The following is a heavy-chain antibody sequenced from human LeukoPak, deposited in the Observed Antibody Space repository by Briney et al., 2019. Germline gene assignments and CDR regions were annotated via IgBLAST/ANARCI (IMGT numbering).Heavy chain of an antibody. Sequence: GGSLRLSCAASGYTLSNVWMNWVRQAPGKGLEWVGRIKSKTDGGTTDYAAPVKGRFTISRDESENMIYLEMNSLKIEDTAVYYCTTPRGIPNWGQGTLVTVSS. J-gene: IGHJ4*02. V-gene: IGHV3-15*07. D-gene: IGHD2-21*01. CDR2: IKSKTDGGTT. CDR3: TTPRGIPN. CDR1: GYTLSNVW.